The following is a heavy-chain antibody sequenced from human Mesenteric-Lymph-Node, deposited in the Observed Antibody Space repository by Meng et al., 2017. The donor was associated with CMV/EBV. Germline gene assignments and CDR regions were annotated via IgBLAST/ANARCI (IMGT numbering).Heavy chain of an antibody. J-gene: IGHJ5*02. CDR2: IIPIFGTA. CDR1: GGTFSSYA. D-gene: IGHD6-6*01. V-gene: IGHV1-69*05. Sequence: SVKVSCKASGGTFSSYAISWVRQAPGQGLEWMGGIIPIFGTANYAQKFQGRVTITTDESTSTAYMELSSLRSEDTAVYYCAREEVKIAARRGWFDPWGQGTLVTVSS. CDR3: AREEVKIAARRGWFDP.